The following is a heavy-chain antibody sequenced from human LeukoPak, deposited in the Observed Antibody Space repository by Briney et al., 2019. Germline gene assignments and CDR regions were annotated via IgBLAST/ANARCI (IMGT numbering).Heavy chain of an antibody. V-gene: IGHV3-21*01. CDR2: ISSSSSYI. CDR1: GFTFSSYS. D-gene: IGHD5-12*01. Sequence: PGGSLRLSCAASGFTFSSYSMNWVRQAPGKGLEWVSSISSSSSYIYYADSVKGRFTISRDNAKNSLYLQMNSLRAEDTAVYYCARGLSGYGHFDYWGQGTLVTVSS. CDR3: ARGLSGYGHFDY. J-gene: IGHJ4*02.